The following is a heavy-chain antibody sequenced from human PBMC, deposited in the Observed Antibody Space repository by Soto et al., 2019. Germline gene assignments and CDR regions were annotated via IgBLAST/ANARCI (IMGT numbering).Heavy chain of an antibody. CDR2: ISSSSSYI. CDR3: ARALSVDFWSGYYSH. D-gene: IGHD3-3*01. J-gene: IGHJ4*02. CDR1: GFTFSSYS. Sequence: EVQLVESGGGLVQPGGSLRLSCAASGFTFSSYSMNWVRQAPGKGLEWVSSISSSSSYIYYADSVKGRFTISRDNAKNSLYLQMNSLRAEDTAVYYCARALSVDFWSGYYSHWGQGTLVTVSS. V-gene: IGHV3-21*01.